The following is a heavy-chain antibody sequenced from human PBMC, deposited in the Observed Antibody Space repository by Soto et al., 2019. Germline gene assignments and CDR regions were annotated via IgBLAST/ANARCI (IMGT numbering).Heavy chain of an antibody. Sequence: QVQLVQSGAEVKKPGSSVKVSCKASGGTFSSYAISWVRQAPGQGLEWMGGIIPIFGTANYAQKFQGRVTITADKSTSTAYMELGSLRSEDTAVYYCARLNPRYSSGWYGFDPWGQGTLVTVSS. J-gene: IGHJ5*02. CDR3: ARLNPRYSSGWYGFDP. D-gene: IGHD6-19*01. CDR1: GGTFSSYA. V-gene: IGHV1-69*06. CDR2: IIPIFGTA.